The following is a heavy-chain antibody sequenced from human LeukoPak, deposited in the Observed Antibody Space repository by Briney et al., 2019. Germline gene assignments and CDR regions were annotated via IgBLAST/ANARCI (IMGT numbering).Heavy chain of an antibody. CDR1: GGSMSSYY. D-gene: IGHD4-11*01. Sequence: SETLSLTCTVSGGSMSSYYWSWIRQPPGKGLEWIGYIYYSGSTNYNPSLKSRLTISVDTSKNQFSLKLSSVTAADTAVYYCARDSSNSGEIDYWGQGTLVTVSS. V-gene: IGHV4-59*12. CDR3: ARDSSNSGEIDY. CDR2: IYYSGST. J-gene: IGHJ4*02.